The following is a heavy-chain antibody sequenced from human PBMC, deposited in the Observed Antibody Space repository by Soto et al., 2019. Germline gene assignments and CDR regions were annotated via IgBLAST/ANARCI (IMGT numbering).Heavy chain of an antibody. CDR1: GYTLTTYG. CDR2: ISAYNGKN. CDR3: ARGPPTSCSGGSCYSHYFDY. D-gene: IGHD2-15*01. Sequence: QVQLVQSGAEVKKPGASMKVSCKASGYTLTTYGISWVRQAPGQGLEWMGWISAYNGKNNYAQKFQGRVTMTTDTSTSIAYTELRSLRSDDTAVYYCARGPPTSCSGGSCYSHYFDYWGQGTLVTVSS. J-gene: IGHJ4*02. V-gene: IGHV1-18*01.